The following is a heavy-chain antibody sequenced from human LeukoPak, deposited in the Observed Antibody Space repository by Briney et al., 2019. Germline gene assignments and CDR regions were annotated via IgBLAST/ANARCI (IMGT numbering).Heavy chain of an antibody. J-gene: IGHJ4*02. D-gene: IGHD1-26*01. Sequence: PSETLSLTCAVYGGSFSGYYWSWIRQPPGKGLEWIGEINHSGSTNYNPSLKSRVTISVDTSKNQFSLKLSSVTAADTAVYYCAKDRLSVGATFFDYWGQGTLVTVSS. CDR2: INHSGST. CDR1: GGSFSGYY. CDR3: AKDRLSVGATFFDY. V-gene: IGHV4-34*01.